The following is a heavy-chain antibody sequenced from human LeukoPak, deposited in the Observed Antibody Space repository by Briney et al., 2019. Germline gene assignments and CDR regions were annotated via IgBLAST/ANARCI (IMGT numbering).Heavy chain of an antibody. CDR2: ISGSGGNT. Sequence: GGSLRLSGAASGFTFSDYAMNWVRQAPGKGLEWVSTISGSGGNTYYAGSVKGRFTISRDNSKNTLYLQMNSLRAEDTAVYYCAKLHDLNSDYWGQGTLVTVSS. D-gene: IGHD2/OR15-2a*01. CDR3: AKLHDLNSDY. CDR1: GFTFSDYA. J-gene: IGHJ4*02. V-gene: IGHV3-23*01.